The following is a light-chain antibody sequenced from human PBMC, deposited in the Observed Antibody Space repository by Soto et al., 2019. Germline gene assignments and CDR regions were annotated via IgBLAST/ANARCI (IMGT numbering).Light chain of an antibody. CDR1: QSVSSGY. V-gene: IGKV3-20*01. CDR2: DAS. CDR3: QQYGSSPTWT. Sequence: MVFVQAEGVDLLGRGISKTNTCRASQSVSSGYLAWYQQKPGQAPRLLIHDASTRATGIPARFSGSGSGTEFILSISSVEPEDSAVYCCQQYGSSPTWTFSQGTEVDIK. J-gene: IGKJ1*01.